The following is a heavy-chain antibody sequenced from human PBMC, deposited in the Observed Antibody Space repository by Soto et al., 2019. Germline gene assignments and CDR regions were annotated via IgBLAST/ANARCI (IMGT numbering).Heavy chain of an antibody. J-gene: IGHJ4*02. V-gene: IGHV3-9*01. CDR3: AKDIGTGTPDY. CDR1: GFTFDDYA. D-gene: IGHD3-9*01. CDR2: ISWNSGSI. Sequence: GGSLRLSCAASGFTFDDYAIHWVRQAPGKGLEWVSGISWNSGSIGYADSVKGRFTISRDNAKNSLYLQMNSLRAEDTALYYCAKDIGTGTPDYWGQGTLVTVSS.